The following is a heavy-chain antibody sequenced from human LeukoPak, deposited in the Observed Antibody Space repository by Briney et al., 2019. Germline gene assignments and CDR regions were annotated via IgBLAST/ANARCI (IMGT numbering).Heavy chain of an antibody. CDR1: GGSISSSSYY. D-gene: IGHD3/OR15-3a*01. CDR2: MYYSGST. Sequence: SETLSLACTVSGGSISSSSYYWGWIRRTPGKGLEWIGTMYYSGSTNYNPSLKSRVTLSIDTPKNQFSLRLSSVTAADTAVYYCASKSTAWTIDYWGQGTLVTVSS. J-gene: IGHJ4*02. CDR3: ASKSTAWTIDY. V-gene: IGHV4-39*01.